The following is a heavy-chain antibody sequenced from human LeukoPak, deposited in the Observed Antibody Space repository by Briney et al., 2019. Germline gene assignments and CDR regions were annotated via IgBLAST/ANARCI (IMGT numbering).Heavy chain of an antibody. V-gene: IGHV3-23*01. Sequence: PGGSLRLSCAASGFTFGSYAMSWVRQAPGKGLEWVSGINGSGGGTYYADSVKGRFTISGDNSKNTLYLQMNSLRAEDTAVYYCAKALIAVAFDYWGQGTLVTVSS. J-gene: IGHJ4*02. CDR1: GFTFGSYA. CDR2: INGSGGGT. D-gene: IGHD6-19*01. CDR3: AKALIAVAFDY.